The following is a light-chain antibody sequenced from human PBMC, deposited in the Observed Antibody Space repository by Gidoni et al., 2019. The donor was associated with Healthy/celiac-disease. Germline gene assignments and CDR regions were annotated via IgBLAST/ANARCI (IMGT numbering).Light chain of an antibody. CDR3: QQYNSYSYT. J-gene: IGKJ2*01. CDR2: NAS. CDR1: QSISSW. V-gene: IGKV1-5*03. Sequence: IQMTLSPSTLSAYVGDRVTITCRASQSISSWLAWYQQKPGKAPKLLIYNASSLESGVPSRCSGSGSGTEVTLTISSLQPDDFATYYCQQYNSYSYTFGQGTKLEIK.